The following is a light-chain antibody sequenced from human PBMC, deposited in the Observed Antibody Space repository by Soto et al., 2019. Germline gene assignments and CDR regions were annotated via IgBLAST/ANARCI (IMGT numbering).Light chain of an antibody. Sequence: QSALTQPASVSGSPGQSFTISCTGSSSDVGGYNYVSWYQQHPGKAPKLLIYEVSNRPSGVSNRFSGSKSVNTSSLTISGLLAEDDPEYYYISYAPIRTPNVFRTGTK. V-gene: IGLV2-14*01. CDR1: SSDVGGYNY. CDR3: ISYAPIRTPNV. CDR2: EVS. J-gene: IGLJ1*01.